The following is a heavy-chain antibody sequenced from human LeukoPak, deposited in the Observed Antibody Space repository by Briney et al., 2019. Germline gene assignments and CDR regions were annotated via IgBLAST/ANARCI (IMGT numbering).Heavy chain of an antibody. CDR3: ARSSLLWFGELFS. Sequence: NSSETLSLTCTVSGGSVSSGSYYWSWIRQPPGKGLEWIGYIYYSGSTNYNPSLRSRVTISVDTSKNQFSLKLSSVTAADTAVYYCARSSLLWFGELFSWGQGTLVTVSS. CDR2: IYYSGST. CDR1: GGSVSSGSYY. D-gene: IGHD3-10*01. V-gene: IGHV4-61*01. J-gene: IGHJ4*02.